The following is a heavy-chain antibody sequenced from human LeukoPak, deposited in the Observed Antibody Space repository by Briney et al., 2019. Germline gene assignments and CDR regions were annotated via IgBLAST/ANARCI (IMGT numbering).Heavy chain of an antibody. CDR2: IIPIFGTA. D-gene: IGHD6-13*01. Sequence: SVRLSCKASGGTFSSYAISWVRQAPGQGLEWMAGIIPIFGTANYAQTFQGRVTITADKSTSTVYMEMSSLRSEDTAVYYCARAHPSPDHYSRLDYWGQGTLVTVSS. CDR1: GGTFSSYA. V-gene: IGHV1-69*06. CDR3: ARAHPSPDHYSRLDY. J-gene: IGHJ4*02.